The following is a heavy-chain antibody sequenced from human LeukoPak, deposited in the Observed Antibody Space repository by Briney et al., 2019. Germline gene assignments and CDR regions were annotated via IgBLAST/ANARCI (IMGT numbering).Heavy chain of an antibody. J-gene: IGHJ4*02. CDR1: GGSISSGDYY. CDR2: IYYSGST. V-gene: IGHV4-30-4*01. Sequence: PSETLSLTCSVSGGSISSGDYYWSWTRQPPGKGLEWIGYIYYSGSTYYNPSLKSRVTISVDTSKNQFSLKLSSVTAADTAVYYCARLHYCSGGSCLDYWGQGTLVTVSS. CDR3: ARLHYCSGGSCLDY. D-gene: IGHD2-15*01.